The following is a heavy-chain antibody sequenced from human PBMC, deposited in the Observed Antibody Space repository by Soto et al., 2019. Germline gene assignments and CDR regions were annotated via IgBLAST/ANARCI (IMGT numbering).Heavy chain of an antibody. Sequence: QVQLVQSGAEVKKPGSSVKVSCEASGGSVSSYTLSWVRQAPGQGLEWMGRIIPILGRANYAQKFPDRVTITADTSTSTAYMELSSLRSEDTAVYFCAGDSGYSNYAFDFWGQGTLITVSS. V-gene: IGHV1-69*08. CDR1: GGSVSSYT. CDR3: AGDSGYSNYAFDF. D-gene: IGHD4-4*01. J-gene: IGHJ4*02. CDR2: IIPILGRA.